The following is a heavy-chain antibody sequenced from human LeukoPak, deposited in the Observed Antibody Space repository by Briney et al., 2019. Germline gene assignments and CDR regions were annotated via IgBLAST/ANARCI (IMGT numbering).Heavy chain of an antibody. Sequence: VASVKVSCKASGGTFSSYAINWVRQAPGQGLEWMGGIIPIFGTANYAQKFQGRVTITTDESTSTAYMELSSLRSEDTAVYYCAGYYYDSSGYYYYYMDVWGKGTTVTVSS. V-gene: IGHV1-69*05. CDR2: IIPIFGTA. CDR3: AGYYYDSSGYYYYYMDV. J-gene: IGHJ6*03. D-gene: IGHD3-22*01. CDR1: GGTFSSYA.